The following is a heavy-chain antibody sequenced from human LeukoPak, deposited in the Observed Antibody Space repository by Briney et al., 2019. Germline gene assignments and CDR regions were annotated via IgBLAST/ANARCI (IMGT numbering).Heavy chain of an antibody. J-gene: IGHJ4*02. CDR3: ARHSSSWYVPDY. CDR1: GDSTSSYY. D-gene: IGHD6-13*01. CDR2: SYYSGST. Sequence: SETLSLTCTLSGDSTSSYYWSCIRQPPEPGLEPIGYSYYSGSTNYNPSPKSRVTISVDTSKNQFSLKLSSVTAADADVYYCARHSSSWYVPDYWGQGTLVTVSS. V-gene: IGHV4-59*08.